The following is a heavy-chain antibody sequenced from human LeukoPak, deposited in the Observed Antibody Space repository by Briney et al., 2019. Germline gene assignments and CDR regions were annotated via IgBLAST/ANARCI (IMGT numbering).Heavy chain of an antibody. Sequence: GASVKVSCKASGYTFTSYGISWVRQAPGRGLEWMGWISAYNGNTNYAQKLQGRVTMTTDTSTSTAYMELRSLRSDDTAVYYCATATKGDYYDSSGYYPGEAFDIWGQGTMVTVSS. V-gene: IGHV1-18*01. CDR2: ISAYNGNT. D-gene: IGHD3-22*01. CDR1: GYTFTSYG. J-gene: IGHJ3*02. CDR3: ATATKGDYYDSSGYYPGEAFDI.